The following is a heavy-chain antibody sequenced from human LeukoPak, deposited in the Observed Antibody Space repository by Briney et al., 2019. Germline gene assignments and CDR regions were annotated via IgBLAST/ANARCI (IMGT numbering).Heavy chain of an antibody. CDR3: ANLPTIAAAEFTDSY. CDR1: GNTFTGYY. V-gene: IGHV1-2*02. CDR2: INPNSGGT. Sequence: GASVKVSCKASGNTFTGYYMHWVRQAPGQGLEWMGWINPNSGGTNYAQKFRGRVTMTRDTSISTAYMELSRLRSDDTAVYYCANLPTIAAAEFTDSYWGQGTLVTVSS. D-gene: IGHD6-13*01. J-gene: IGHJ4*02.